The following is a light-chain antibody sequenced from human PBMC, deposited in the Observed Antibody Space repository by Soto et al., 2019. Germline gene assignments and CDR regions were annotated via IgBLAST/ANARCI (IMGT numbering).Light chain of an antibody. V-gene: IGLV2-14*03. J-gene: IGLJ2*01. CDR3: NSFTTSSTLV. Sequence: QSALTQPASVSGSPGQSITISCTGTSSDVGAYNYVSWYHHHPGKAPKLMIYDVSNRPSGVSKRFSGSKSGNTASLTISGLQAEDEADYYCNSFTTSSTLVFGGGTKVTVL. CDR1: SSDVGAYNY. CDR2: DVS.